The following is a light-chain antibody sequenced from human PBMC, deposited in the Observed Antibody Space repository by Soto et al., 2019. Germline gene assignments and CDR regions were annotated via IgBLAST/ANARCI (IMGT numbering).Light chain of an antibody. CDR3: QQYESYPWT. Sequence: DIQMTQSPSTLSASAGDRVTITCRASQIISSWLAWYQQKPGKAPKLLIYKASSLESGVPSRFSGRGSGTEFTLTISSLLPDDVATYYCQQYESYPWTFDQGTKVEIK. CDR1: QIISSW. CDR2: KAS. V-gene: IGKV1-5*03. J-gene: IGKJ1*01.